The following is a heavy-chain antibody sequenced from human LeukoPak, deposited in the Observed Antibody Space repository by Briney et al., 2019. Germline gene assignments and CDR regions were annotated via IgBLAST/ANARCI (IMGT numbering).Heavy chain of an antibody. D-gene: IGHD3-3*01. CDR2: INPNSGGT. Sequence: AASVKVSCKASGYTFTGYYMHWVRQAPGQGLEWMGWINPNSGGTNYAQKFQGRVTMTRDTSISAAYMELSRLRSDDTAVYYCARVLEWFQYCFDYWGQGTLVTVSS. CDR3: ARVLEWFQYCFDY. V-gene: IGHV1-2*02. J-gene: IGHJ4*02. CDR1: GYTFTGYY.